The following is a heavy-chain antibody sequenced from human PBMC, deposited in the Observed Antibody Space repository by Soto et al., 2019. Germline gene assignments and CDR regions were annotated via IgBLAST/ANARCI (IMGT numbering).Heavy chain of an antibody. CDR3: ARVENVVVPAAIDY. J-gene: IGHJ4*02. V-gene: IGHV4-30-4*01. CDR2: IYYSGST. D-gene: IGHD2-2*01. Sequence: SETLSLTCTVSGGSISSGDYYWSWIRQPPGKGLEWIGYIYYSGSTYYNPSLKSRVTISVDTSKNQFSLKLSSVTAADTAVYYCARVENVVVPAAIDYWGQGTLVTVSS. CDR1: GGSISSGDYY.